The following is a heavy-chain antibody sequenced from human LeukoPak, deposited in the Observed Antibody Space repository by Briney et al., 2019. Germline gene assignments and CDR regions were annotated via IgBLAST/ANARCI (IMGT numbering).Heavy chain of an antibody. D-gene: IGHD4-17*01. CDR2: ISWNSGSI. V-gene: IGHV3-9*01. J-gene: IGHJ5*02. Sequence: PGGSLRLSCAASGFTFDDYGMSWVRQAPGKGLEWVSGISWNSGSIGYADSVKGRFTISRDNAKNSLYLQMNSLRAEDTALYYCAKDIGSAVTTMWFDPWGQGTLVTVSS. CDR1: GFTFDDYG. CDR3: AKDIGSAVTTMWFDP.